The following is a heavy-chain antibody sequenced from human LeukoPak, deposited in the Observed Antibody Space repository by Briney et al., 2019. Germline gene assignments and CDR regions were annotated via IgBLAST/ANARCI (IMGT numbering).Heavy chain of an antibody. CDR1: GGSFSGYY. D-gene: IGHD2-2*01. CDR3: AREYWPYIRPATKLDY. J-gene: IGHJ4*02. CDR2: IDHSGST. Sequence: PSETLSLTCAVYGGSFSGYYWSWIRQPPGEGLQWIGEIDHSGSTKYNPSLKSRVTISVDTSKNQFSLKLRSVTAADTAVYYCAREYWPYIRPATKLDYWGQGTLVTVSS. V-gene: IGHV4-34*01.